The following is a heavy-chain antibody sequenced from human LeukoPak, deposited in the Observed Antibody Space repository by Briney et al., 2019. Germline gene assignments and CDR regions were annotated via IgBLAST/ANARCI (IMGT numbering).Heavy chain of an antibody. CDR2: INPNSGGT. J-gene: IGHJ4*02. Sequence: SVKVSCKASGYTFTGYYMHWVRQAPGQGLEWMGWINPNSGGTNYAQKFQGRVTMTRDTSISTAYMELSRLRSDDTAVYYCARGGVVVPAAMNYWGQGTLVTVSS. D-gene: IGHD2-2*01. CDR3: ARGGVVVPAAMNY. V-gene: IGHV1-2*02. CDR1: GYTFTGYY.